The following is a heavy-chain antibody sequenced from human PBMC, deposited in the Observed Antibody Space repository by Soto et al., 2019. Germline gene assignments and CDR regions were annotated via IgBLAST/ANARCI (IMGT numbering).Heavy chain of an antibody. CDR2: INAGNGNT. CDR1: GYTFTSYA. V-gene: IGHV1-3*01. Sequence: ASVKVSCKASGYTFTSYAMHWVRQAPGQRLGWMGWINAGNGNTKYSQKFQGRVTITRDTSASTAYMELSSLRSEDTAVYYCARVPYYYDSSGYYFGYWGQGTLVTVSS. CDR3: ARVPYYYDSSGYYFGY. D-gene: IGHD3-22*01. J-gene: IGHJ4*02.